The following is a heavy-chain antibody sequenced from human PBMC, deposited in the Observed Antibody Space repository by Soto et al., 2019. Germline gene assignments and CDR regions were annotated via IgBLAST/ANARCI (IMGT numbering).Heavy chain of an antibody. CDR3: ARHRGSDSPAPPWFDP. V-gene: IGHV4-59*08. CDR2: IYYSGST. J-gene: IGHJ5*02. Sequence: ASETLSLTCTVSGGSISSYYWSWIRQPPGKGLEWIGYIYYSGSTNYNPSLKSRVTISVDTSKNQFSLKLSSVTAADTAVYYCARHRGSDSPAPPWFDPWGQGTLVTVSS. CDR1: GGSISSYY. D-gene: IGHD3-16*01.